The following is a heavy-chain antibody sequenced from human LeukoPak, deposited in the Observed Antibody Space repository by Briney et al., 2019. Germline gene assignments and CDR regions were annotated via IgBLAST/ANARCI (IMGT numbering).Heavy chain of an antibody. D-gene: IGHD3-10*01. CDR2: IYYSGST. CDR3: ACAPGYYYGSGSYTY. V-gene: IGHV4-59*08. CDR1: GGSMSPYH. Sequence: SETLSLTCTVSGGSMSPYHWGWIRQPPGKGLEWTGYIYYSGSTNYNPSLKSRVTISVDTSKNQFSLKLSSVTAADTAVYYCACAPGYYYGSGSYTYWGQGTLVTVSS. J-gene: IGHJ4*02.